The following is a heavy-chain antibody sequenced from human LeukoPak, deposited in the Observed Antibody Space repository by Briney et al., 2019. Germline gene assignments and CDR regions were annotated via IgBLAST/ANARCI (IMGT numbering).Heavy chain of an antibody. Sequence: SETLSLTCTVYGGSFSGYYWSWIRQPPGQGLEWIGEINHSGSTNYNPSLKSRVTISVDTSKNQFSLKLSSVTAADTAVYYCAGEVGGVLNYNWFDPWGQGTLVTVSS. D-gene: IGHD3-16*01. CDR3: AGEVGGVLNYNWFDP. J-gene: IGHJ5*02. CDR1: GGSFSGYY. V-gene: IGHV4-34*01. CDR2: INHSGST.